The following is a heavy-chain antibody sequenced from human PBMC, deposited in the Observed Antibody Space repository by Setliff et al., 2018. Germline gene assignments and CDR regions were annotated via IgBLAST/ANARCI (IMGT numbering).Heavy chain of an antibody. CDR2: ISGDGNTV. V-gene: IGHV3-11*04. CDR3: AGDGVFYAMDF. J-gene: IGHJ6*02. Sequence: LTCSVYGESFSNNYWSWIRQPPGKGLEWLSKISGDGNTVYYADSVRGRFTISRDNAKNSLYLQMNSLRAEDSAVYYCAGDGVFYAMDFWGQGTTVTVSS. D-gene: IGHD3-10*01. CDR1: GESFSNNY.